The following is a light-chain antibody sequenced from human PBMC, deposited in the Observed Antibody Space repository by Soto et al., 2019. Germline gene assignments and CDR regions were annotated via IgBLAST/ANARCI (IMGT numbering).Light chain of an antibody. Sequence: QSVLTQPPSASGTPGQRVTIACSGSSSNIGTNTVIWYQQLPGAAPKLLIYSDNQRPSGVPDRFSGSKSGTSASLAISGLQYEDDADYYCAAWDVSLVVFGGGTKLTVL. CDR2: SDN. CDR1: SSNIGTNT. J-gene: IGLJ2*01. V-gene: IGLV1-44*01. CDR3: AAWDVSLVV.